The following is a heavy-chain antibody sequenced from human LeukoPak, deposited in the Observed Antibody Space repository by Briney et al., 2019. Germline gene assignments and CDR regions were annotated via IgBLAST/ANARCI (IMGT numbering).Heavy chain of an antibody. V-gene: IGHV3-11*01. D-gene: IGHD3-3*01. CDR2: ISSSGSII. CDR1: GFTFSDYY. Sequence: PGGSLRLSCAASGFTFSDYYMSWIHQAPGKGLEWVSYISSSGSIIYYADSVKGRFTISRDNAKNSLYLQMNSLRAEDTAVYYCARDPKDFWSGYLGAFDIWGQGTMVTVSS. CDR3: ARDPKDFWSGYLGAFDI. J-gene: IGHJ3*02.